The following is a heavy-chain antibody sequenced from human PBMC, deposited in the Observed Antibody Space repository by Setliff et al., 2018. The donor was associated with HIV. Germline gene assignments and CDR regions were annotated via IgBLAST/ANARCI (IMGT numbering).Heavy chain of an antibody. CDR2: IIPVIPLS. CDR3: ASLEGLEKTRGEESDS. D-gene: IGHD3-3*01. J-gene: IGHJ4*02. CDR1: GGPFTSYT. Sequence: SVKVSCKASGGPFTSYTFAWVRQAPGQGLEWMGGIIPVIPLSKYAQKFQGRLTITTDGSTSTAYMELSSLTSEDTAIYYCASLEGLEKTRGEESDSWGQGTLVTVSS. V-gene: IGHV1-69*16.